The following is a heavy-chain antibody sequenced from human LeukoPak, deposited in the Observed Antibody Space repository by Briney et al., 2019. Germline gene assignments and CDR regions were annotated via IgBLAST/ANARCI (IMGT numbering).Heavy chain of an antibody. D-gene: IGHD6-6*01. CDR1: GGSISSSGSY. CDR3: ARVMAARREDLNWFDP. CDR2: IYYSGNT. Sequence: SETLSLTCTVSGGSISSSGSYWGWIRQPPGKGLEWIGSIYYSGNTYNPSLKSRVTISVDSSKNQFSLNLTSVNAADTAVYYCARVMAARREDLNWFDPWGQGTLSPSPQ. J-gene: IGHJ5*02. V-gene: IGHV4-39*07.